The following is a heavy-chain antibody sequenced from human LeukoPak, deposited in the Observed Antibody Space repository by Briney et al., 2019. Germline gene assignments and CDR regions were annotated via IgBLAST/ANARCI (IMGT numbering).Heavy chain of an antibody. CDR2: INHSGST. CDR1: GGSFSGYY. D-gene: IGHD2-15*01. CDR3: ARAHPTGYCSGGSCHPDYYYYGMDV. J-gene: IGHJ6*02. Sequence: SETLSLTCAVYGGSFSGYYWSWIRQPPGKGLEWIGEINHSGSTNYNPSLKSRVTISVDTSKNQFSLKLSSVTAADTAVYYCARAHPTGYCSGGSCHPDYYYYGMDVWGQGTTVTVSS. V-gene: IGHV4-34*01.